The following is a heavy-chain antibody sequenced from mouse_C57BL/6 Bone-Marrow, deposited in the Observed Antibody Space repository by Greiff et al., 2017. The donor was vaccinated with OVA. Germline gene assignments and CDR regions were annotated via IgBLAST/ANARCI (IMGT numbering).Heavy chain of an antibody. V-gene: IGHV1-52*01. CDR2: IDPYDSET. D-gene: IGHD1-1*01. CDR3: ARGAITTVVAHFDY. CDR1: GYTFTSYW. J-gene: IGHJ2*01. Sequence: QVQLQQPGAELVRPGSSVKLSCKASGYTFTSYWMHWVKQRPIQGLEWIGNIDPYDSETHYNQKFKDKATLTVDKSSSTAYMQLSSLTSEDSAVYYCARGAITTVVAHFDYWGQGTTLTVSS.